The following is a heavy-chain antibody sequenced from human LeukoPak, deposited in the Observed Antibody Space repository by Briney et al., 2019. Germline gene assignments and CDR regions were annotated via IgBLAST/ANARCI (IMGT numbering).Heavy chain of an antibody. Sequence: SETLSLTCTVSGGSISSYYWSWIRQPPEKGLEWIGYIYYSGSTNYNPSLESRVTISVDTSKNQFSLKVSSVTAADTAVYYCARGLSHGFDYWGQGSLVTVSS. CDR1: GGSISSYY. J-gene: IGHJ4*02. V-gene: IGHV4-59*01. CDR2: IYYSGST. CDR3: ARGLSHGFDY.